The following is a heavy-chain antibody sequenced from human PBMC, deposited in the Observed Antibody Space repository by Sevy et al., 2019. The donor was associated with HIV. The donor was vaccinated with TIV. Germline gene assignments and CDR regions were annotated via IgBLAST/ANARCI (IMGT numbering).Heavy chain of an antibody. CDR1: GYTFTGYS. Sequence: ASVKVSCKASGYTFTGYSMHWVRQAPGQGLEWMGWINPNSGGTNYAQKFQGRVTMTRDTSISTAYMELSRLKFDYTAVYYCARVWNSDYYDSSGPNWFDPWGQGTLVTVSS. V-gene: IGHV1-2*02. CDR3: ARVWNSDYYDSSGPNWFDP. CDR2: INPNSGGT. D-gene: IGHD3-22*01. J-gene: IGHJ5*02.